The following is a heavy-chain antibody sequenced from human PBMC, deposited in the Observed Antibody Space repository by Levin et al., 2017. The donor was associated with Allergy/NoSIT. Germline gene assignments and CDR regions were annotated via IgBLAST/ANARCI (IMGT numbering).Heavy chain of an antibody. CDR3: AKDASSNSYGYSTYFDY. V-gene: IGHV3-30*18. CDR2: ISYDGSNK. D-gene: IGHD5-18*01. CDR1: GFTFSSYG. J-gene: IGHJ4*02. Sequence: GGSLRLSCAASGFTFSSYGMHWVRQAPGKGLEWVAVISYDGSNKYYADSVKGRFTISRDNSKNTLYLQMNSLRAEDTAVYYCAKDASSNSYGYSTYFDYWGQGTLVTVSS.